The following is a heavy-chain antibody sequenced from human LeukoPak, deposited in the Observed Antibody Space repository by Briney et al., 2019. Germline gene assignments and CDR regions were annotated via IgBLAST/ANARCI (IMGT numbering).Heavy chain of an antibody. Sequence: ASVKVSCKASGYTFTSYGISWVRQAPGQGLEWMGWISAYNGNTNYAQKLQGRVTMTTDTSTSTAYMELRSLRSDDTAVYYCARPYYDSSTPPYDYWGQGTLATVSS. J-gene: IGHJ4*02. V-gene: IGHV1-18*01. CDR3: ARPYYDSSTPPYDY. CDR1: GYTFTSYG. D-gene: IGHD3-22*01. CDR2: ISAYNGNT.